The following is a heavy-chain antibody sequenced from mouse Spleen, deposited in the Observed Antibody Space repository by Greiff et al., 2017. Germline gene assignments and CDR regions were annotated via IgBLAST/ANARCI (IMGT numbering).Heavy chain of an antibody. J-gene: IGHJ3*01. V-gene: IGHV5-9-3*01. CDR3: GRQIYDGYYCFGF. D-gene: IGHD2-3*01. CDR1: GFTFSSYA. Sequence: EVQRVESGGGLVKLGGSLKLSCAASGFTFSSYAMSWVRQTPEKRLEWVATISSGGGNTYYPDSVKGRFTISSDNAKNTLYLQMSSLKSEDTAMYYCGRQIYDGYYCFGFWGQGTLVTVSA. CDR2: ISSGGGNT.